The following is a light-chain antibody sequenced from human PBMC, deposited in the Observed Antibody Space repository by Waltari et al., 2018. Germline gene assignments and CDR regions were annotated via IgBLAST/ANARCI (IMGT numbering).Light chain of an antibody. CDR3: QQHDRQPYT. J-gene: IGKJ2*01. CDR1: PDISKH. V-gene: IGKV1-33*01. CDR2: DAS. Sequence: DIQMTQSPSSLSASVGDRVTITCQASPDISKHLNWYQQKPGKAPKLLIYDASNLETGVPSRFSGSGSGTLFTFTISILQPEDIATYYCQQHDRQPYTFGQGTELESK.